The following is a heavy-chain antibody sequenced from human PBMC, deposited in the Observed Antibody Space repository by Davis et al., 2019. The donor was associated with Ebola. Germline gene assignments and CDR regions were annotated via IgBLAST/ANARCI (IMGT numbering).Heavy chain of an antibody. CDR3: ARLQQLKGSVFDY. D-gene: IGHD6-13*01. Sequence: PGGSLRLSSAVYGGSFSGYYWSWIRQPPGKGLEWIGEINHSGSTYYNPSLKSRVTISVDTSKNQFSLKLSSVTAADTAVYYCARLQQLKGSVFDYWGQGTLVTVSS. CDR2: INHSGST. J-gene: IGHJ4*02. CDR1: GGSFSGYY. V-gene: IGHV4-34*01.